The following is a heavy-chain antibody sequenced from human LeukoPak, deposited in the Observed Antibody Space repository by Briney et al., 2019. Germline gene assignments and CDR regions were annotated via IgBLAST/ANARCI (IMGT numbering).Heavy chain of an antibody. V-gene: IGHV4-61*01. Sequence: SETLSLTCTFSGGSVSSGSYYWSWIRHPPGTGLQWIGYIYYSGSTNYNPSLKTRVTISVDTSKNQFSLKLSSVTAADTAVYYCARGPDTAYIYWGQGTLVTVSS. CDR2: IYYSGST. CDR1: GGSVSSGSYY. CDR3: ARGPDTAYIY. J-gene: IGHJ4*02. D-gene: IGHD5-18*01.